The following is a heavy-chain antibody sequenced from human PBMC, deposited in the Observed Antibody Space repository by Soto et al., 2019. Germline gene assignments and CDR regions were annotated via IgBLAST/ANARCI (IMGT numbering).Heavy chain of an antibody. V-gene: IGHV1-69*12. Sequence: QVQLVQSGAEVKKPASSVKVSCKAPGGTFSTYAISWVRQAPGHGLEWMGGIIPMFGTANYAQRFQDRVTITADESTNTVYMELSSLRSEDTAVYFCASGIQLWLRRINNGYSGWGQGTLVTVSS. J-gene: IGHJ4*02. CDR3: ASGIQLWLRRINNGYSG. D-gene: IGHD5-18*01. CDR1: GGTFSTYA. CDR2: IIPMFGTA.